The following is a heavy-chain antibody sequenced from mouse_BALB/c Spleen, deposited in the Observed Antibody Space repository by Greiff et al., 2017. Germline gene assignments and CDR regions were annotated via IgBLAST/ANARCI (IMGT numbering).Heavy chain of an antibody. J-gene: IGHJ4*01. CDR3: ARGGYDLYYYAMDY. CDR2: IDPANGNT. D-gene: IGHD2-2*01. Sequence: EVQLQQSGAELVKPGASVKLSCTASGFNIKDTYMHWVKQRPEQGLEWIGRIDPANGNTKYDPKFQGKATITADTSSNTAYLQLSSLTSEDTAVYYCARGGYDLYYYAMDYWGQGTSVTVSS. CDR1: GFNIKDTY. V-gene: IGHV14-3*02.